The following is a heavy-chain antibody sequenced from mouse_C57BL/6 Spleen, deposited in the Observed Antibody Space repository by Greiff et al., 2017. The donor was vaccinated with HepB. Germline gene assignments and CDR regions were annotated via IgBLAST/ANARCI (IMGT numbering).Heavy chain of an antibody. Sequence: QVQLQQSGPELVKPGASVKISCKASGYAFSSSWMNWVKQRPGKGLEWIGRIYPGDGDTNYNGKFKGKATLTADKSSSTAYMQLSSLTSEDSAVYFCARHKGYFDYWGQGTTLTVSS. CDR2: IYPGDGDT. J-gene: IGHJ2*01. CDR1: GYAFSSSW. V-gene: IGHV1-82*01. CDR3: ARHKGYFDY.